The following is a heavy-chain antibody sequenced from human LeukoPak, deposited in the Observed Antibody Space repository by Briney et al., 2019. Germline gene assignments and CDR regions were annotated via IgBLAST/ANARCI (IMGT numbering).Heavy chain of an antibody. Sequence: GRSLRLSCAASGFSFSSYGMHWVRQTPGKGLEWVAVMSFYGSNIYYGDSVKGRFTISRDNSKNTLYLQMNSLRVEDTALYYCAKVTPGSTARKSGLDFWGQGTLVTVSS. CDR3: AKVTPGSTARKSGLDF. J-gene: IGHJ4*02. V-gene: IGHV3-30*18. D-gene: IGHD2-21*02. CDR2: MSFYGSNI. CDR1: GFSFSSYG.